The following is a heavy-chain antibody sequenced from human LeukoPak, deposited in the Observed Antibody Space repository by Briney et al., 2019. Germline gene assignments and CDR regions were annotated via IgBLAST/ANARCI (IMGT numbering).Heavy chain of an antibody. V-gene: IGHV3-21*04. CDR3: AKDRGYYDSSGPFDY. Sequence: PGGSLRLSCAASGFTFSTYSMNWVRQAPGKGLQWVSSISSRSSYIYYADSVKGRFTISRDSSKNTLYLQMNSLRAEDTAVYYCAKDRGYYDSSGPFDYWGQGTLVTVSS. CDR1: GFTFSTYS. J-gene: IGHJ4*02. D-gene: IGHD3-22*01. CDR2: ISSRSSYI.